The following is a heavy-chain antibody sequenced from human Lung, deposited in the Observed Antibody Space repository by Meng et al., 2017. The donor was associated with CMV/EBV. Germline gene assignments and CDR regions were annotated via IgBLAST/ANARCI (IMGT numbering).Heavy chain of an antibody. V-gene: IGHV1-18*01. CDR1: GYTLTSYG. CDR2: NSAYNGNT. Sequence: SXXVSXXASGYTLTSYGISWVRQAPGQGLEWMGWNSAYNGNTNYAQKFQGRVTMTTDASTSTAYMELRSLRSDDTAMYFCARADCLLVHYYYWMDVWGQGTXVTVSS. CDR3: ARADCLLVHYYYWMDV. D-gene: IGHD2-21*02. J-gene: IGHJ6*02.